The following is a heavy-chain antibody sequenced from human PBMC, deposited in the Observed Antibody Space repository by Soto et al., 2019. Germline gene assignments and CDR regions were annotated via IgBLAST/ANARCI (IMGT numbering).Heavy chain of an antibody. V-gene: IGHV3-30*18. D-gene: IGHD3-22*01. CDR3: AKDDDSSGSYYFDY. CDR1: GFTFSSYG. Sequence: QVQLVESGGGVVQPGRSLRLSCAASGFTFSSYGMHWVRQAPGKGLEWVAVISYDGSNKYYADSVKGRFTISRDNSKNTLYLQMNSVRAEDTAVYYCAKDDDSSGSYYFDYWGQGTLVTVSS. CDR2: ISYDGSNK. J-gene: IGHJ4*02.